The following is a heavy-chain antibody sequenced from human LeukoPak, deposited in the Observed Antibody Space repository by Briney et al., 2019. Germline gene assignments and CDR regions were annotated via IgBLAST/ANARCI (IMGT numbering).Heavy chain of an antibody. J-gene: IGHJ4*02. D-gene: IGHD3-3*01. CDR3: ARDPRPREGRFLDGNPISYFDY. V-gene: IGHV3-30-3*01. CDR1: GFTFSSYA. CDR2: ISYDGSNK. Sequence: PGRSLRLSCAASGFTFSSYAMHWVRQAPGKGLEWVAVISYDGSNKYYADSVKGRFTISRDNSKNTLYLQMNSLRAEDTAVYYCARDPRPREGRFLDGNPISYFDYWGQGTLVTVSS.